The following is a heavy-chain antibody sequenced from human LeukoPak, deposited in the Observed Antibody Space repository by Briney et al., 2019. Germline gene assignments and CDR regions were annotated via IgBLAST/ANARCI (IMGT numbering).Heavy chain of an antibody. V-gene: IGHV4-38-2*02. Sequence: SETLSLTCTVSGYSISSGYYWGWIRQPPGKGLEWIGSIYHSGSTYYNPSLKSRVTISVDTSKNQFSLKLSSVTAADTAVYYCARSPVIAAAAYFDYWGQGTLVTASS. D-gene: IGHD6-13*01. CDR1: GYSISSGYY. J-gene: IGHJ4*02. CDR3: ARSPVIAAAAYFDY. CDR2: IYHSGST.